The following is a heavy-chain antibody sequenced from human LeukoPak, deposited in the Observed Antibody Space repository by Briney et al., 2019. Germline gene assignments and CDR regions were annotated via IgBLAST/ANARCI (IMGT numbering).Heavy chain of an antibody. CDR3: ARKSGSYLE. Sequence: PGESLRLSCAASGFPVSSNYMGWVRPAPGKGLEWVSVIYSGGNTYYADSVKDRFTISRDNSRNTLYLQMNSLRAEDTALYYCARKSGSYLEWGQGTLVTVSS. CDR2: IYSGGNT. V-gene: IGHV3-53*01. J-gene: IGHJ4*02. D-gene: IGHD1-26*01. CDR1: GFPVSSNY.